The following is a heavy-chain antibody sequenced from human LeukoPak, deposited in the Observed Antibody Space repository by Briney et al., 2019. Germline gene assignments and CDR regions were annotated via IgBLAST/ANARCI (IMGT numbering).Heavy chain of an antibody. CDR3: ARVSLGGSRIAARPGHFDY. J-gene: IGHJ4*02. V-gene: IGHV4-34*01. CDR2: INHSGST. Sequence: PSETLSLTCAVYGGSFSGYYWSWIRQPPGKGLEWIGEINHSGSTNYNPSLKSRVTISVDTSKNQFSLKLSSVTAADTAVYYCARVSLGGSRIAARPGHFDYWGQGTLVTVSS. CDR1: GGSFSGYY. D-gene: IGHD6-6*01.